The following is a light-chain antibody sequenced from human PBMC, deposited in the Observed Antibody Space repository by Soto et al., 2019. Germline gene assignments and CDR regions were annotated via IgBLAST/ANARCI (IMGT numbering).Light chain of an antibody. Sequence: EIVMTQSPATLSVSPGEGATLSCRASQTIKRSSLAWYQQKPGQTPRLLIFGASTRVAGIPARFSGSGSGTEFSLTISSPQSEDFAVYYCQQYMNWPTFGQGTRLEIK. CDR1: QTIKRSS. V-gene: IGKV3-15*01. J-gene: IGKJ5*01. CDR3: QQYMNWPT. CDR2: GAS.